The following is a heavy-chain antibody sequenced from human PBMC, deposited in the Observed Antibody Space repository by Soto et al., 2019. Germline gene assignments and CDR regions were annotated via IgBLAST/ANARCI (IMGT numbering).Heavy chain of an antibody. CDR2: ISSSSSYI. V-gene: IGHV3-21*01. J-gene: IGHJ4*02. CDR3: ARDKLWFGELLQDPLDY. D-gene: IGHD3-10*01. Sequence: GGSLRLSCAASGFTFSSYSMNWVRQAPGKGLEWVSSISSSSSYIYYADSVKGRFTISRDNAKNSLYLQMNSLRAEDTAVYYCARDKLWFGELLQDPLDYWGQGTLVTVSS. CDR1: GFTFSSYS.